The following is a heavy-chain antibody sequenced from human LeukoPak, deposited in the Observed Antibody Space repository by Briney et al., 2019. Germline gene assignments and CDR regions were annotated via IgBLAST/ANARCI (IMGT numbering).Heavy chain of an antibody. Sequence: GASVKVSCKASGYTFTSYGITWVRQAPGQGLEWMGWISSYNGDTKYAQKVQGRVTVTTDTSTSTAYMELRSLSLDDTAVYCCARGDYGGGFDYWGQGTLVTVSS. CDR2: ISSYNGDT. CDR3: ARGDYGGGFDY. CDR1: GYTFTSYG. J-gene: IGHJ4*02. V-gene: IGHV1-18*01. D-gene: IGHD4-23*01.